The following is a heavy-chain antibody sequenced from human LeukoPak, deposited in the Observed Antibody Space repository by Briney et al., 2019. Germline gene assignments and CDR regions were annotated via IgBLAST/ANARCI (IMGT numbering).Heavy chain of an antibody. CDR2: ISRSSSEI. CDR1: GFTLSSHR. V-gene: IGHV3-48*01. D-gene: IGHD1-26*01. Sequence: GGSLRLSCAASGFTLSSHRMNWVRQAPGKGLEWVSDISRSSSEIHYADSVTGRFTISRDNAKNSVYLQMNSLRVEDTAVYYCAGDSGTYGYYMDVWGKGTTVTVSS. J-gene: IGHJ6*04. CDR3: AGDSGTYGYYMDV.